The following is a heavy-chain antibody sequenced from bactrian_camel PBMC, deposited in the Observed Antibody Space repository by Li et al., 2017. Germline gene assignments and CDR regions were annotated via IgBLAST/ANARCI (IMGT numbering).Heavy chain of an antibody. CDR1: GYTVSELY. CDR3: AARGPYCYTKLSVADFTY. CDR2: IDKSGYT. D-gene: IGHD2*01. J-gene: IGHJ6*01. V-gene: IGHV3S53*01. Sequence: HVQLVESGGNSVQAGGSLRLSCEVSGYTVSELYMAWFRQAPGQEREAVAAIDKSGYTTYTYSVEGRFTISQDNAKNTVYLQMNSLKPEDTAMYYCAARGPYCYTKLSVADFTYWGQGTQVTVS.